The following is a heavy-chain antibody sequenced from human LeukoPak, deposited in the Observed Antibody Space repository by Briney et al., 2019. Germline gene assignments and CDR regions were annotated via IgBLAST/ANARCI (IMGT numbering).Heavy chain of an antibody. V-gene: IGHV3-23*01. CDR2: IGTPGGAI. CDR1: GFTFSSYA. J-gene: IGHJ5*01. D-gene: IGHD3-22*01. CDR3: AKFRGSRGYDTSGQEFDF. Sequence: GGSLRLSCAASGFTFSSYAMSWVRQAPGKGLEWVSVIGTPGGAINYADSVKGRFTISRDNSKNTLYLQMTSLRAEDTAVYYCAKFRGSRGYDTSGQEFDFWGQGTLVTVSS.